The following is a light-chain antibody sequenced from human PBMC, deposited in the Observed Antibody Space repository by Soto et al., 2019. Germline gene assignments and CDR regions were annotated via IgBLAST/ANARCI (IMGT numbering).Light chain of an antibody. CDR1: QSVSNNY. CDR3: QQYGSSWT. CDR2: GAS. V-gene: IGKV3-20*01. J-gene: IGKJ1*01. Sequence: EIVLAQSPGTLSLSSGERATLSCRASQSVSNNYLAWYQQKPGQAPRLLIYGASSRATGIPDRFSGSGSGTDFTLTISRLEPQDFAVYYCQQYGSSWTFGQGTKVDIK.